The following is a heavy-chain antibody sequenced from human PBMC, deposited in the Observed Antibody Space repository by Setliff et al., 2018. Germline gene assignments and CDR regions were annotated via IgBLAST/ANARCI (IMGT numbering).Heavy chain of an antibody. Sequence: GGSLRLSCAASGFTFSDYYMSWVRQAPGKGLEWVSGIDQASNTYYPDSMKGRFTISRDNSRNTISLQINDLRPEDTATYYCVKDRVNDGVWDFDSWGQGIVVTVSS. CDR1: GFTFSDYY. CDR3: VKDRVNDGVWDFDS. J-gene: IGHJ4*02. CDR2: IDQASNT. D-gene: IGHD4-17*01. V-gene: IGHV3-53*01.